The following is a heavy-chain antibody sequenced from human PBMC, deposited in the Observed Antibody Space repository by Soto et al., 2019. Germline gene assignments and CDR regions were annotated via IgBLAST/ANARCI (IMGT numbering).Heavy chain of an antibody. V-gene: IGHV4-31*03. Sequence: SETLSLTCTVSGGSNIRDGYYWSWIRQHPGKGLEWIAYISYSGSSYSNPSLKSRVTISADTSKNQFSLRLTSVTAADTAVYFCARATPAGSADFWGQGTLVTV. J-gene: IGHJ4*02. CDR1: GGSNIRDGYY. CDR2: ISYSGSS. D-gene: IGHD2-2*01. CDR3: ARATPAGSADF.